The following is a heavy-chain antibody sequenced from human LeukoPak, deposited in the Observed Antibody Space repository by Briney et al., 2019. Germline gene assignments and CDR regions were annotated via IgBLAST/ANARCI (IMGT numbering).Heavy chain of an antibody. D-gene: IGHD5-24*01. Sequence: PGGSLRLSCAASGFTVSSNYMSWVRQAPGKGLEWVSVIYSGGSIYYADSVKGRFTISRDNFKNTLFLQMNSLRVEDTAVYYCATLSRDGYSPDKDYWGQGTLVTVSS. V-gene: IGHV3-53*01. CDR1: GFTVSSNY. J-gene: IGHJ4*02. CDR2: IYSGGSI. CDR3: ATLSRDGYSPDKDY.